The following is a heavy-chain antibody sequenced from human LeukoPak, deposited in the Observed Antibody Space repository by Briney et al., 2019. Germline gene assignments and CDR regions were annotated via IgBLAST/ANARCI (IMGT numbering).Heavy chain of an antibody. Sequence: SETLSLTCTVSGGSISSGGYYWGWIRQPPGKGLEWIGSIYYSGSTYYNPSLKSRVTISVDTSKNQFSLKLSSVTAADTAVYYCASTSYRTASFNYYDSSGYQYYFDYWGQGTLVTVSS. CDR3: ASTSYRTASFNYYDSSGYQYYFDY. V-gene: IGHV4-39*07. CDR1: GGSISSGGYY. CDR2: IYYSGST. D-gene: IGHD3-22*01. J-gene: IGHJ4*02.